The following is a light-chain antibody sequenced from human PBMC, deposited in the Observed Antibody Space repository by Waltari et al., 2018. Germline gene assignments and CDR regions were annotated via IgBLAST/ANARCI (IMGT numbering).Light chain of an antibody. CDR2: AAS. V-gene: IGKV1-39*01. CDR3: QQSYSTSSIT. J-gene: IGKJ5*01. CDR1: QSISSY. Sequence: DIQMTQSPSSLSASVGDRFTITCGASQSISSYLNWYQQKPGKAPKLLIYAASSLQSGVPSRFSGSGSGTDFTLTISSLQPEDFATYYCQQSYSTSSITFGQGTRLEIK.